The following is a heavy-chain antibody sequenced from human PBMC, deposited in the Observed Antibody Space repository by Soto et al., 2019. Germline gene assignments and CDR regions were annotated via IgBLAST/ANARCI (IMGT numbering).Heavy chain of an antibody. D-gene: IGHD5-12*01. CDR3: ARQGKYSGYDFDY. CDR2: IYYSGST. V-gene: IGHV4-59*08. CDR1: GGSISSYY. J-gene: IGHJ4*02. Sequence: SETLSLTCTVSGGSISSYYWSWIRQPPGKGLEWIGYIYYSGSTNYNPSLKSRVTISVDTSKNQFSLKLSSVTAADTAVYYCARQGKYSGYDFDYWGQGTLVTVSS.